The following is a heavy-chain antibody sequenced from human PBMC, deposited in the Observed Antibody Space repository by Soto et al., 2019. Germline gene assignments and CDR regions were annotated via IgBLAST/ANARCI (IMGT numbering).Heavy chain of an antibody. CDR3: ARGNSRTFDY. D-gene: IGHD6-13*01. J-gene: IGHJ4*02. V-gene: IGHV4-59*01. Sequence: PSETLSLTCTVSGGSISSYYWSWIRQPPGKGLEWIGYIYYSGSTNYNPSLKSRVTISVDTSKNQFSLKLSSVTAADTAVYYCARGNSRTFDYWGQGTLVTVSS. CDR2: IYYSGST. CDR1: GGSISSYY.